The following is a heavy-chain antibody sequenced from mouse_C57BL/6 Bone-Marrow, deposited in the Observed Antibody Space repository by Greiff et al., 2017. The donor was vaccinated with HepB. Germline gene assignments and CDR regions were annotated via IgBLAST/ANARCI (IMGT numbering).Heavy chain of an antibody. D-gene: IGHD1-1*01. CDR1: GYTFTDYE. CDR3: TRRYGSSYFDY. CDR2: IDPETGGT. J-gene: IGHJ2*01. Sequence: QVQLQQSGAELVRPGASVTLSCKASGYTFTDYEMHWVKQTPVHGLEWIGAIDPETGGTAYNQKFKGKAILTADKSSSTAYMELRSLTSEDSAVYCCTRRYGSSYFDYWGQGTTLTVSS. V-gene: IGHV1-15*01.